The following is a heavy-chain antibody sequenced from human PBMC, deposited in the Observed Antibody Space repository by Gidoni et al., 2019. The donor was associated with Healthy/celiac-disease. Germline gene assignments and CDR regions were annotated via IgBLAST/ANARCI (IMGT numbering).Heavy chain of an antibody. V-gene: IGHV3-21*01. J-gene: IGHJ4*02. CDR1: GFPFSSYS. CDR3: ARDYGDYGTLDY. CDR2: ISSGSSYI. Sequence: EVQLVESGGGLVKPGGSLRLSCAASGFPFSSYSMNWVRQAPGKELEWVSSISSGSSYIYYADSVKGRFTISRDNAKNSLYLQMNSLRAEDTAVYYCARDYGDYGTLDYWGQGTLVTVSS. D-gene: IGHD4-17*01.